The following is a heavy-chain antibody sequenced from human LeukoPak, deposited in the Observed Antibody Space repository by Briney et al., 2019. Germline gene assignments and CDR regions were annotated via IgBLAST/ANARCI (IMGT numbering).Heavy chain of an antibody. CDR3: ARLVGYYSRGSCYHFEY. V-gene: IGHV4-30-4*01. CDR2: IYYSGTT. CDR1: GGSISSGDDY. Sequence: TSQIQSLTCTVPGGSISSGDDYWTWIRQPPGKGLEWIGYIYYSGTTYYNPSLKSRTSIQVDTSKNQFSLKLSSVTAADTAVYFCARLVGYYSRGSCYHFEYIGRGSQVSVSS. J-gene: IGHJ4*02. D-gene: IGHD2-15*01.